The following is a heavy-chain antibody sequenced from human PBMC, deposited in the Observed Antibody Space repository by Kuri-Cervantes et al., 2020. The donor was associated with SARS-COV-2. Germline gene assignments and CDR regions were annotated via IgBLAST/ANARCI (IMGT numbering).Heavy chain of an antibody. J-gene: IGHJ4*02. Sequence: GSLRLSCTVSGASISSSTYYWGWIRQSPGKGLEWLGGIYENGETYYSSSLKRRLRLSVDTSKKQFSLKLTSVTAADTAKYYCARHYAFDRFHKWGQGTQVTVSS. D-gene: IGHD3-9*01. V-gene: IGHV4-39*01. CDR2: IYENGET. CDR1: GASISSSTYY. CDR3: ARHYAFDRFHK.